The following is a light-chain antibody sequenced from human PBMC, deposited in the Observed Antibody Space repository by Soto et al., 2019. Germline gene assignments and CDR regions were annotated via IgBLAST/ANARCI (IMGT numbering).Light chain of an antibody. J-gene: IGLJ3*02. Sequence: QPVLTQTPSASGTPGQSVTISCSGSSSNIGSNTVSWYQQLPGTAPKLLIYSNVQRRSGVPDRFSGSKSGTSVSLAITGLQSEDEADYYCAAWDDSLNGWVFGGGTQLTVL. CDR2: SNV. CDR3: AAWDDSLNGWV. V-gene: IGLV1-44*01. CDR1: SSNIGSNT.